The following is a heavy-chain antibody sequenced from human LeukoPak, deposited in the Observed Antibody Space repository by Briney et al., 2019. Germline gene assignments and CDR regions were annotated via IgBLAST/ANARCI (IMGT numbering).Heavy chain of an antibody. D-gene: IGHD2-21*02. J-gene: IGHJ4*01. CDR1: GFTFSSYW. V-gene: IGHV3-74*01. CDR3: ARDRGAYCGGDCYLGFDY. Sequence: GGSLRLSCAASGFTFSSYWMHWVRQAPGKGLVWVSRISGDGSSTRYADSVKGRFTISRDNAQNTLYLQMTSLTAEDTAVYYCARDRGAYCGGDCYLGFDYWGRGTLVTVSS. CDR2: ISGDGSST.